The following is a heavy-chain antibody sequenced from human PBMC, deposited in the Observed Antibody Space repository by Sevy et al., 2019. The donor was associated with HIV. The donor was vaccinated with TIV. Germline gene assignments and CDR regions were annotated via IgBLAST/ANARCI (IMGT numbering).Heavy chain of an antibody. J-gene: IGHJ4*02. D-gene: IGHD5-18*01. V-gene: IGHV3-11*06. Sequence: GGSLRLSCTASKFTFSDYYMSWIRQAPGKGLEWVSYISSSSTYTNYADSVKGRFTISRDNAKNSLYLQLNSLRAEDTAVYYCARVRYNFGQKYFDYLGQGTLVTVSS. CDR3: ARVRYNFGQKYFDY. CDR2: ISSSSTYT. CDR1: KFTFSDYY.